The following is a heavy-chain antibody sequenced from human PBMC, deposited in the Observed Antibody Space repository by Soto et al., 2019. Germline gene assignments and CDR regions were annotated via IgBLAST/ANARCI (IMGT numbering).Heavy chain of an antibody. Sequence: EVQLVESGGGLVQPGGSLRLPCAASGFTVSSNYMTWVRQAPGKGLEWVSVIYSGGSTFYADSVKGRFTISRDNSKNTLYFKMTSLRAEDTAVYYCTRARRQLWPNYYDYGMDVWGQGTTVTVSS. CDR2: IYSGGST. CDR3: TRARRQLWPNYYDYGMDV. V-gene: IGHV3-66*01. D-gene: IGHD5-18*01. J-gene: IGHJ6*02. CDR1: GFTVSSNY.